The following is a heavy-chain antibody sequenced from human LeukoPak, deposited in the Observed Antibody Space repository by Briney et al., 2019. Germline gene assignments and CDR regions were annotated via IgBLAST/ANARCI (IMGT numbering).Heavy chain of an antibody. CDR2: IYSSGST. J-gene: IGHJ4*02. V-gene: IGHV4-61*02. Sequence: SETLSLTCTVSGGSISSGSYYWSWIRQPAGKGLEWIGRIYSSGSTNYNPSLKSRVTISLDTSKNQFSLKLSSVTAADTAVYYCAVPSFPAKGGFGDYWGQGTLVTVSS. D-gene: IGHD2-2*01. CDR3: AVPSFPAKGGFGDY. CDR1: GGSISSGSYY.